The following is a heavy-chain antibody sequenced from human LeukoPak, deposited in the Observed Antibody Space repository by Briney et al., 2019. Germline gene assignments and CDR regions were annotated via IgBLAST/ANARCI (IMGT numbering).Heavy chain of an antibody. CDR3: ARGGGDWESPFDY. Sequence: GGSLRLSCAASGFTFSTYWMSWVRQAPGKGLEWVANIKQDGSEKYYVDSVRGRFTISRDNAKNSLYLQMNSLRAEDTGVYYCARGGGDWESPFDYWGQGTLVTVSS. CDR2: IKQDGSEK. CDR1: GFTFSTYW. V-gene: IGHV3-7*01. D-gene: IGHD2-21*02. J-gene: IGHJ4*02.